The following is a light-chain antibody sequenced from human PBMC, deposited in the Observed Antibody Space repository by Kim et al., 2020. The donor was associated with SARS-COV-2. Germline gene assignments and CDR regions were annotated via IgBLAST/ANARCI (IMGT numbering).Light chain of an antibody. Sequence: SASVGDSVTITCGASQGISNYLAWYHQNPGKVPKLLIYAASTLQSGVPSRFSGSGSGTDFTLTISSLQPEDVATYYCQKCDSAPYTFGQGTKLEI. CDR1: QGISNY. CDR2: AAS. V-gene: IGKV1-27*01. CDR3: QKCDSAPYT. J-gene: IGKJ2*01.